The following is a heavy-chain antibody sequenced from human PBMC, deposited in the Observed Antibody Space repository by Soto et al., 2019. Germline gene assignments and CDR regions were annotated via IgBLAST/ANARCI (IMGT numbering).Heavy chain of an antibody. CDR3: ARARSSGSYFDFDY. V-gene: IGHV3-20*04. J-gene: IGHJ4*02. CDR1: GFTFDDYG. Sequence: PGGSLRLSCAASGFTFDDYGMSWVRQAPGKGLEWVSGINWNGGSTGYADSVKGRFTISRDNAKNSLYLQMNSLRAEDTDLYYCARARSSGSYFDFDYWGQGTLVTVSS. CDR2: INWNGGST. D-gene: IGHD1-26*01.